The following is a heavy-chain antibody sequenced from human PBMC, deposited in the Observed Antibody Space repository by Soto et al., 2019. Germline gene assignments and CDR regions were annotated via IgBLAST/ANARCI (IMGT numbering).Heavy chain of an antibody. D-gene: IGHD2-2*02. CDR2: MNPSSGNT. J-gene: IGHJ6*02. CDR3: ARGYCSSTSCYTISHYYYGMDV. V-gene: IGHV1-8*01. CDR1: GYTFTSYD. Sequence: ASVKVSCKASGYTFTSYDINWVRQATGQGLEWMGWMNPSSGNTGYAQKFQGRVTMTRNASISTAYMELSSLRSEDTAVYYCARGYCSSTSCYTISHYYYGMDVWGQGTTVTVSS.